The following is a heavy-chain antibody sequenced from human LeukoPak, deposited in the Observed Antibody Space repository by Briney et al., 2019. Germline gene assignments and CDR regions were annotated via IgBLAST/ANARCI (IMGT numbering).Heavy chain of an antibody. J-gene: IGHJ4*02. CDR1: GFTFSSYA. D-gene: IGHD1-26*01. V-gene: IGHV3-33*08. CDR2: IWYDGSKK. CDR3: ARLSGSHFDY. Sequence: GGSLRLSCAASGFTFSSYAMHWVRQAPGKGLEWVAVIWYDGSKKFYADSVKGRFTISRDNFKNMMYLQMSSLRAEDTAVYYCARLSGSHFDYWGEGTLVTVSS.